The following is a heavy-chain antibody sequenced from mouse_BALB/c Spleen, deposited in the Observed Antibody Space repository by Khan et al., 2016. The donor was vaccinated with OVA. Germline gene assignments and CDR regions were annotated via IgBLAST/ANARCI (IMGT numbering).Heavy chain of an antibody. J-gene: IGHJ4*01. CDR3: GRVGYNGTMDC. D-gene: IGHD2-2*01. CDR1: GFTFTNYG. Sequence: QIQLVQSGPELKKPGETVQISCKASGFTFTNYGMNWVKQAPGKGLKWMGWINTYTGAPTFADDFKGRFAFSLETSASTAYLPIHSLKNGERATYFWGRVGYNGTMDCWGQGTSVTVAS. CDR2: INTYTGAP. V-gene: IGHV9-1*02.